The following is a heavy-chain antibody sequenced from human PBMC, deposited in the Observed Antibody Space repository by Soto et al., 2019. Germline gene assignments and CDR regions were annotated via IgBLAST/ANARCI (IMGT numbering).Heavy chain of an antibody. CDR2: ISYDGSNK. CDR1: GFTFSSYA. CDR3: ARDKSEYYDVLAGYYYYDYGMDV. J-gene: IGHJ6*02. D-gene: IGHD3-9*01. V-gene: IGHV3-30-3*01. Sequence: QVQLVESGGGVVQPGRSLRLSCAASGFTFSSYAMHWVRQAPGKGLEWVAVISYDGSNKYYADSVKGRFTISRDNSKNTLYLQMNSLRAEDTAVYYCARDKSEYYDVLAGYYYYDYGMDVWGQGTTVTVSS.